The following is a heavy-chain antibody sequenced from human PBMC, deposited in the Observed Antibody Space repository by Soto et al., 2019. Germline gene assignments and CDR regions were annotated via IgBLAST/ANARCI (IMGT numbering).Heavy chain of an antibody. CDR2: IRNKENGYTI. CDR3: VREPQLTLVTAFDY. J-gene: IGHJ4*02. CDR1: GFIFSDHY. Sequence: EVQLLESGGGLVQPGGSLSLSCAASGFIFSDHYMDWVRQAPGKGPEWVGRIRNKENGYTIEYAESVKGRFIISRDNLENSLHLQMTSLRAEDTAVYYCVREPQLTLVTAFDYWGQGTLVTVSS. D-gene: IGHD2-21*02. V-gene: IGHV3-72*01.